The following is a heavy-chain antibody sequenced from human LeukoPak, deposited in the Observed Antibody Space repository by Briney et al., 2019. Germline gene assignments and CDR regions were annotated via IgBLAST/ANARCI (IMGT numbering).Heavy chain of an antibody. D-gene: IGHD6-6*01. J-gene: IGHJ5*02. Sequence: GGSLRLSCAASGFTFGDTWMNWVRQVPGQGLEWVANIKQDGSEKFYVASVKGRFTISRDNGKSSLYLQMNSLRAEDTAVYYCAKGRSSSSSRWFDPWGQGTLVTVSS. CDR2: IKQDGSEK. V-gene: IGHV3-7*03. CDR3: AKGRSSSSSRWFDP. CDR1: GFTFGDTW.